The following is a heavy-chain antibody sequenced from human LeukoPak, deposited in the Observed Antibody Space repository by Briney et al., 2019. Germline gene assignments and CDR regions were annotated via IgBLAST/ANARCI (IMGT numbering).Heavy chain of an antibody. V-gene: IGHV3-74*01. CDR3: AKGVVVAPDVTPFDY. CDR1: GFTLSSYW. Sequence: GGSLRLSCAASGFTLSSYWMHWVRQAPGKGLVWVSRINSDGSSTSYADSVKGRFTISRDNAKNTLYLQMNSLRAEDTAVYYCAKGVVVAPDVTPFDYWGQGTLVTVSS. CDR2: INSDGSST. J-gene: IGHJ4*02. D-gene: IGHD2-2*01.